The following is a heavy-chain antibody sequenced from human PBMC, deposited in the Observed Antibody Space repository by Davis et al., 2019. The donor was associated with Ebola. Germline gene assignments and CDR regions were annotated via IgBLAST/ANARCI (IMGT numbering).Heavy chain of an antibody. Sequence: ESLKISCAASGFTFSGYWMHWVRQAPGKGLEWIGSIYYNGRTYYSSSLEGRVTILLDTSKNQFSLKLRSVTAADTAVYFYARLSGLFSSSSGALYFDLWGRGTLVSVSS. V-gene: IGHV4-38-2*01. CDR1: GFTFSGYW. CDR3: ARLSGLFSSSSGALYFDL. CDR2: IYYNGRT. D-gene: IGHD6-6*01. J-gene: IGHJ2*01.